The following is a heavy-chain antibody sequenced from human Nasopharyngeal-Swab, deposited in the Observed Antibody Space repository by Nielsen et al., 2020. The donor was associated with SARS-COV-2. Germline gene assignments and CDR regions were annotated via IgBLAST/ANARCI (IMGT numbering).Heavy chain of an antibody. CDR2: IYHSGST. CDR3: ARHKNDFWSGYYSDV. Sequence: WIRQPPGKGLEWIGEIYHSGSTNYNPSLKSRVTISADKSISTAYLQWSSLKASDTAMYYCARHKNDFWSGYYSDVWGQGTTVTVSS. V-gene: IGHV4-4*02. D-gene: IGHD3-3*01. J-gene: IGHJ6*02.